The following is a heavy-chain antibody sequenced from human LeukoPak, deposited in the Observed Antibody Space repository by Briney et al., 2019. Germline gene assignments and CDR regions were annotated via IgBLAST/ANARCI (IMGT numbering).Heavy chain of an antibody. CDR1: GFTFSNYL. CDR2: IYSGGST. Sequence: GGSLRLSCAASGFTFSNYLMNWVRQAPGKGLEWVSVIYSGGSTYYADSVKGRFTISRDNSKNTLYLQMNSLRAEDTAVYYCARVRGYSYGPHDAFDIWGQGTMVTVSS. D-gene: IGHD5-18*01. CDR3: ARVRGYSYGPHDAFDI. V-gene: IGHV3-53*01. J-gene: IGHJ3*02.